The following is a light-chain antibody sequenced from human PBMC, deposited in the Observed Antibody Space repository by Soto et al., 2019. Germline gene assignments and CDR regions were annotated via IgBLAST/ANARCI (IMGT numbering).Light chain of an antibody. CDR1: QSISVW. CDR3: QQVDHYPST. Sequence: DIQMTQSPSTLSASVGDRVTITCRASQSISVWLAWYQQKAGKAPNLLIYKASRLESGVPSRLSGSGSGTEFTLTISSLQPDDFATYYCQQVDHYPSTFGGGTKVDIK. V-gene: IGKV1-5*03. CDR2: KAS. J-gene: IGKJ4*01.